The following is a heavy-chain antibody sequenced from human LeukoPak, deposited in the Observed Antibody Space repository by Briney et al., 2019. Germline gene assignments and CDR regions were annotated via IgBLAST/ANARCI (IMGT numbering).Heavy chain of an antibody. CDR1: GGSISRDH. Sequence: PSETLSLTCTVSGGSISRDHWSWIRLPPGKGLEWIGYIYTSGSTKYNPSLKSRVTISVDTSKNQFSLKLTSVTAADTAMYYCARGVVCSSSSCYTPSWFDPWGQGTLVTVSS. CDR2: IYTSGST. V-gene: IGHV4-4*09. J-gene: IGHJ5*02. D-gene: IGHD2-2*02. CDR3: ARGVVCSSSSCYTPSWFDP.